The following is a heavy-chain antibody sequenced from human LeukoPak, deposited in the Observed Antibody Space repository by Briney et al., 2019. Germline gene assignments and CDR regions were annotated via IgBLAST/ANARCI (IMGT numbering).Heavy chain of an antibody. Sequence: HRASVKVSCKASGYTFTNYGISWVRQAPGQGLEWMGWISTYNGNTNYAQKLQGRVTMTTDTSTSTAYMELRSLRSDDTAVYYCARDLEGYSYGPSYFDYWGQGTLVTVSS. J-gene: IGHJ4*02. CDR2: ISTYNGNT. D-gene: IGHD5-18*01. CDR3: ARDLEGYSYGPSYFDY. V-gene: IGHV1-18*01. CDR1: GYTFTNYG.